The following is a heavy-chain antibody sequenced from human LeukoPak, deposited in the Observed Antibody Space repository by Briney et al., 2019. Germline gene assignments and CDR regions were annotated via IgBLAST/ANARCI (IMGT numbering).Heavy chain of an antibody. CDR3: ARVVVRAFDI. CDR1: GFTFSNYG. D-gene: IGHD2-2*01. J-gene: IGHJ3*02. CDR2: ISSNGGST. Sequence: GGSLRLSCAASGFTFSNYGIYWVRQAPGKGLEYVSAISSNGGSTYYANSVKGRFTISRDNAKNSLYLQMNSLRDEDTAVYYCARVVVRAFDIWGQGTMVTVSS. V-gene: IGHV3-64*01.